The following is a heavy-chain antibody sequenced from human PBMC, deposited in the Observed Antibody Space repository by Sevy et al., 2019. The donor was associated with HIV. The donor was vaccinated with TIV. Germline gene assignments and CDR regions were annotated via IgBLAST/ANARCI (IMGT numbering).Heavy chain of an antibody. V-gene: IGHV3-30-3*01. D-gene: IGHD6-13*01. J-gene: IGHJ4*02. Sequence: GGSLRLSCAASGFSFSSYAIHWVRQAPGKGLEWVAVISYDGDNMNYADSVKDRLTISRDNSKNTLVLQMNSLRAEDTAVYYCARDGRSWYGGYLDYWGQGTLVTVSS. CDR3: ARDGRSWYGGYLDY. CDR2: ISYDGDNM. CDR1: GFSFSSYA.